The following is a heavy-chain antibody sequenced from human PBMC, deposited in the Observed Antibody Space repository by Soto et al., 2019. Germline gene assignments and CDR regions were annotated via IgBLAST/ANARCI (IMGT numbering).Heavy chain of an antibody. CDR1: GFSFGDYG. Sequence: GGSLRLSCTTSGFSFGDYGMSWIRQAPGKGLEWVSFIRSKTYGGTTEYAASVKGRFTFSRDDSKSIAYLQMNSLKTEDTAVYYCARDPYDILTGYYADYRGQGTLVTVSS. V-gene: IGHV3-49*03. CDR3: ARDPYDILTGYYADY. CDR2: IRSKTYGGTT. J-gene: IGHJ4*02. D-gene: IGHD3-9*01.